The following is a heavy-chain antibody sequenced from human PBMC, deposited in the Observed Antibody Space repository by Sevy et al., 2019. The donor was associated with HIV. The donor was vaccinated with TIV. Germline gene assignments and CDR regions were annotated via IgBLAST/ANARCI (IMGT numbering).Heavy chain of an antibody. J-gene: IGHJ4*02. Sequence: GGSLRLSCAASGFTFNKFAMSWVRQAPGKGLECVSAISRKSLGTYYADPVKVRFSISRDDSKNMLYLQMSSLRGDDTAVYYCAKEGNNSHDKFDSRGQGTLVTVSS. CDR1: GFTFNKFA. CDR3: AKEGNNSHDKFDS. CDR2: ISRKSLGT. V-gene: IGHV3-23*01. D-gene: IGHD1-1*01.